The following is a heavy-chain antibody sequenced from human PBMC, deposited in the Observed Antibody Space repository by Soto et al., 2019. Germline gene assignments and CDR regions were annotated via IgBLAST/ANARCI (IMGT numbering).Heavy chain of an antibody. CDR3: ARDNPIDYDFWSAPASGSKASGYYYYGMDV. J-gene: IGHJ6*02. CDR1: GGSISSGGYY. Sequence: QVQLQESGPGLVKPSQTLSLTCTVSGGSISSGGYYWSWIRQHPGKGLEWIGYIYYSGSTYYNPSLKSRVTISGDTSKNQFSLKLSSVTAADTAVYYCARDNPIDYDFWSAPASGSKASGYYYYGMDVWGQGTTVTVSS. V-gene: IGHV4-31*03. CDR2: IYYSGST. D-gene: IGHD3-3*01.